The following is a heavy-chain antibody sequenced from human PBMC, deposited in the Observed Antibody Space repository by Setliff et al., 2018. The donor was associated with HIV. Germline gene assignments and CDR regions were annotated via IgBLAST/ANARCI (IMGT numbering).Heavy chain of an antibody. D-gene: IGHD3-16*02. CDR1: GYTLTELS. CDR3: TSRSDYVCGSYRHAFEI. CDR2: FDPEDGET. Sequence: ASVKVSCKVSGYTLTELSRHWVRQAPGKGLEWMGGFDPEDGETIYAQKFQGRATMTEDISTDTAYMELMRLRSDDTAGYYCTSRSDYVCGSYRHAFEIWGQGTMVTVSS. V-gene: IGHV1-24*01. J-gene: IGHJ3*02.